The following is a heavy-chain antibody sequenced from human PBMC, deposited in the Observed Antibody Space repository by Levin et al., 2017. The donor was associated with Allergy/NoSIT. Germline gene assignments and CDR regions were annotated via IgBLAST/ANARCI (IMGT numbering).Heavy chain of an antibody. CDR2: IKSDGSDT. V-gene: IGHV3-74*03. Sequence: GGSLRLSCSASGFTFRGYYMHWVRQVPGEGLVWVSYIKSDGSDTKYADSVKGRFTISRDNAKNTLYLQMTSLGAEDTAVYYCARGGCSATSCLDYWGQGTLVTVSS. CDR1: GFTFRGYY. CDR3: ARGGCSATSCLDY. J-gene: IGHJ4*02. D-gene: IGHD2-2*01.